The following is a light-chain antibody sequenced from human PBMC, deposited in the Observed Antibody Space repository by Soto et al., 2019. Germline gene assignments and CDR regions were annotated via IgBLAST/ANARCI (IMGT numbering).Light chain of an antibody. CDR1: QCVSSSY. V-gene: IGKV3-20*01. Sequence: EIVLTQSPGTLSLSPGERATLSCRASQCVSSSYLAWYQQKPGQAPRLLIYGASSRATGIPDRFSGSGSGTVFTLTISRLEPEDFAVYYCQQYGSSPRTFGQGTKVDIK. J-gene: IGKJ1*01. CDR2: GAS. CDR3: QQYGSSPRT.